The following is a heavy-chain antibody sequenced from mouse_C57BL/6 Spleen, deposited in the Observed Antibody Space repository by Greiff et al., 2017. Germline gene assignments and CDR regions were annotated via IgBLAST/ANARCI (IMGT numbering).Heavy chain of an antibody. CDR2: INPGSGGT. CDR3: GRSGNSSGLAY. CDR1: GYAFTNYL. D-gene: IGHD3-2*02. Sequence: VKLQVSGAELVRPGTSVKVSCKASGYAFTNYLIEWVKQRPGQGLEWIGVINPGSGGTNYNEKFKGKATLTADKSSSTAYMQLSSLTSEAAAVYFCGRSGNSSGLAYWGQGTLVTVSA. J-gene: IGHJ3*01. V-gene: IGHV1-54*01.